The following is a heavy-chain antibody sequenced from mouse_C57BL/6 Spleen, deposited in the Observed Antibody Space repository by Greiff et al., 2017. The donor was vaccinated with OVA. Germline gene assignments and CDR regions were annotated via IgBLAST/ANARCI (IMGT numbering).Heavy chain of an antibody. CDR1: GFTFSDYG. CDR2: ISSGSSTI. D-gene: IGHD2-4*01. J-gene: IGHJ1*03. CDR3: ARDDYAPWWYFDV. Sequence: EVQVVESGGGLVKPGGSLKLSCAASGFTFSDYGMHWVRQAPEKGLEWVAYISSGSSTIHYADTVKGRFTISRDNAKNTLFLQMTSLRSEDTAMYYCARDDYAPWWYFDVWGTGTTVTVSS. V-gene: IGHV5-17*01.